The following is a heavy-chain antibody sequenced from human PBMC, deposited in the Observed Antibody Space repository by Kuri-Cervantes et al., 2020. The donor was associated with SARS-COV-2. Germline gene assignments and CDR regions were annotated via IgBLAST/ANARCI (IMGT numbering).Heavy chain of an antibody. V-gene: IGHV4-39*06. D-gene: IGHD6-19*01. Sequence: SETLSLTCTVSGGSISSSSYYWGWIRQPPGKGLEWIGEINHSGSTNYNPSLKSRVTISVDTSKNQFPLKLSSVTAADTAVYYCARGVGAAVAGTLITIYYYYGMDVWGQGTTVTVSS. CDR3: ARGVGAAVAGTLITIYYYYGMDV. CDR2: INHSGST. CDR1: GGSISSSSYY. J-gene: IGHJ6*02.